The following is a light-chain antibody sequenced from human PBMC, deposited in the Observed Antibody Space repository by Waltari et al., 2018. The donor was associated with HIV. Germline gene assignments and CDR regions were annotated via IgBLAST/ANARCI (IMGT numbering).Light chain of an antibody. CDR2: GAS. CDR3: QQYGSSSWT. V-gene: IGKV3-20*01. J-gene: IGKJ1*01. CDR1: QRVSSNF. Sequence: EIVLTQSPGPLSLSPGERATLSCRAIQRVSSNFLAWYQQKPGQAPRLLIYGASSRATGIPNRFSGSGSGTDFTLTISRLEPEDFAVYYCQQYGSSSWTFGQGTKVEI.